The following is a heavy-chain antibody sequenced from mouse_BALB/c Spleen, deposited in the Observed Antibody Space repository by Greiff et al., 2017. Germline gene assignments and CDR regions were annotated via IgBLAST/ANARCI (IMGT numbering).Heavy chain of an antibody. CDR3: ARSYAGSSCAY. J-gene: IGHJ3*01. CDR1: GYTFTSYW. D-gene: IGHD1-1*01. CDR2: INPSNGRT. V-gene: IGHV1S81*02. Sequence: VQLQQPGAELVKPGASVKLSCKASGYTFTSYWMHWVKQRPGQGLEWIGEINPSNGRTNYNEKFKSKATLTVDKSSSTAYMQLSSLTSEDSAVYYCARSYAGSSCAYWGQGTLVTVSA.